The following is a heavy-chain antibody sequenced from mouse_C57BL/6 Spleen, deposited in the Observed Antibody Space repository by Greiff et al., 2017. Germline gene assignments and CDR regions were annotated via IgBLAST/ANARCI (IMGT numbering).Heavy chain of an antibody. CDR1: GFSLTSYG. CDR3: ARTRYDGYYGDYYAMDY. CDR2: IWSGGST. J-gene: IGHJ4*01. V-gene: IGHV2-2*01. D-gene: IGHD2-3*01. Sequence: VQLQQSGPGLVQPSQSLSITCTVSGFSLTSYGVHWVRQSPGKGLEWLGVIWSGGSTDYNAAFISRLSISKDNSKSQVFFKMNSLQADDTAIYYCARTRYDGYYGDYYAMDYWGQGTSVTVSS.